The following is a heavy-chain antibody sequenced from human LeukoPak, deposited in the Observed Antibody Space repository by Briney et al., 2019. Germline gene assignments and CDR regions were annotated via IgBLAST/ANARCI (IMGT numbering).Heavy chain of an antibody. CDR3: ARPLSSGWYGPFDY. V-gene: IGHV4-39*01. D-gene: IGHD6-19*01. J-gene: IGHJ4*02. CDR1: GGSISSSSAY. Sequence: ASETLSLTCTVSGGSISSSSAYWGWIRQPPGKGLEWIGSIYYSKNTYYNPSLKSRVTISVDTSKNQFSLKLSSVTAADTAVYYCARPLSSGWYGPFDYWGQGTLVTVSS. CDR2: IYYSKNT.